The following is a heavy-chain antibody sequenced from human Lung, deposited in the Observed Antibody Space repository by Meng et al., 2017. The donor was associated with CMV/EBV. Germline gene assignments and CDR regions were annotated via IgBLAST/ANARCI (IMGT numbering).Heavy chain of an antibody. CDR3: ARDLEY. J-gene: IGHJ4*02. CDR2: LYDSGST. V-gene: IGHV4-39*07. D-gene: IGHD1-1*01. CDR1: GGSISSSTYD. Sequence: QFHLHASGPGLVRPSEPLSLPCSVSGGSISSSTYDWAWVRQPPGKGLEWIGSLYDSGSTYYHPSLKSRVTISVDTSKTYFSLKLRSVTAADTAVYYCARDLEYWGQGTLVTVSS.